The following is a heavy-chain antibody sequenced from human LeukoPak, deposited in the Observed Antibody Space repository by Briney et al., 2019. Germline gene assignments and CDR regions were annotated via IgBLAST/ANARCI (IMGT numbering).Heavy chain of an antibody. CDR2: ISYSGTT. CDR1: GGSLTNYC. CDR3: AGGLRSYYYYMDV. V-gene: IGHV4-59*08. D-gene: IGHD4-17*01. J-gene: IGHJ6*03. Sequence: LETLSLTCSVSGGSLTNYCWTWSRQAPGKGLEWGGYISYSGTTNYHPSLKSRVTISVDTSKTQFSLKLSSVTAADTAVYYCAGGLRSYYYYMDVWGKGTTVTVSS.